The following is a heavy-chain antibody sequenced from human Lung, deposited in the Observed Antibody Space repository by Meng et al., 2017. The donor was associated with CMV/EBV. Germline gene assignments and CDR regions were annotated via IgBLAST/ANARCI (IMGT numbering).Heavy chain of an antibody. CDR1: GYTFTSYG. CDR3: ARVSGHLITMILYYFDS. V-gene: IGHV1-18*01. J-gene: IGHJ4*02. D-gene: IGHD3-22*01. CDR2: ISTYNDNT. Sequence: SVXVSXXASGYTFTSYGISWVRQAPGQGLEWMGWISTYNDNTNYAQKLQDRVTMTTDTSTSTAYMELRSLRSDDTAVYYCARVSGHLITMILYYFDSWGQGPLVTVSS.